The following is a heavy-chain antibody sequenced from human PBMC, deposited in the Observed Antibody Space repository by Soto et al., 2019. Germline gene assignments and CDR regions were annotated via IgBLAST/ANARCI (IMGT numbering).Heavy chain of an antibody. CDR1: GGSISSYY. V-gene: IGHV4-59*01. D-gene: IGHD3-3*01. J-gene: IGHJ6*03. CDR2: IYYSGST. CDR3: ARLSSVKRCVEWFGYYYMDV. Sequence: SETLSLTCTVSGGSISSYYWSWIRQPPGKGLEWIGYIYYSGSTNYNPSLKSRVTISVDTSKNQFSLKLSSVTAADTAVYYCARLSSVKRCVEWFGYYYMDVWGKGTTVTVSS.